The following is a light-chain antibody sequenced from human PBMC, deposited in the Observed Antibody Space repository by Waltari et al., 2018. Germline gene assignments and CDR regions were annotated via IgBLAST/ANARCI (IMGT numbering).Light chain of an antibody. CDR3: QSADSSGTYVV. V-gene: IGLV3-25*03. CDR2: KDG. J-gene: IGLJ2*01. Sequence: SYELTQPPSVSVSPGQTARITCSGDALPKQYAYWYQQKPGQAPVRGIYKDGERPSGIPERFSGSSSGTTVTLTISGVQAEDEADYYCQSADSSGTYVVFGGGTKLTVL. CDR1: ALPKQY.